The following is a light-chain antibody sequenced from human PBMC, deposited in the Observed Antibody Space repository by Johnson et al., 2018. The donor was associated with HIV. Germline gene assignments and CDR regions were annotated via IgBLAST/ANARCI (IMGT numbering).Light chain of an antibody. CDR2: ENN. CDR1: SSTIGNKY. J-gene: IGLJ1*01. Sequence: QSVLTQPPSVSAAPGQRATMPCSGSSSTIGNKYVSWCQQLTGTAPKLLIYENNKRPSGIPDRFSGSKSGTSATLGITGLQTGDEADYYCRTWESRLIAVFVTGTKVTVL. V-gene: IGLV1-51*02. CDR3: RTWESRLIAV.